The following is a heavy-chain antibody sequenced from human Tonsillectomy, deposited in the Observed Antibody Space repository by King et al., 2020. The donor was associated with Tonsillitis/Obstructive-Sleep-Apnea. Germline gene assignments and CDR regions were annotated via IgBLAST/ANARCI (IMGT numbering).Heavy chain of an antibody. CDR3: ANEVVHSGYSYGPPDY. D-gene: IGHD5-18*01. CDR2: ISPSGGST. CDR1: GFTFSSYA. Sequence: VQLVESGGGLVQPGGSLRLSCAASGFTFSSYAMSWVRQAPGKGLEWVSGISPSGGSTYYAHSVKGRFTISRDNSKKTLYLQMNSLRAEDTAFYCCANEVVHSGYSYGPPDYWGQGSLVIVSS. J-gene: IGHJ4*02. V-gene: IGHV3-23*04.